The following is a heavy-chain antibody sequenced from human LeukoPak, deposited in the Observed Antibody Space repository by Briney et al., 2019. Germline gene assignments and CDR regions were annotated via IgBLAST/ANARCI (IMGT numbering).Heavy chain of an antibody. CDR1: GGSISSSSYY. D-gene: IGHD2-21*01. V-gene: IGHV4-61*05. Sequence: PSETLSLTCTVSGGSISSSSYYWGWIRQPPGKGLEWIGYIYYSGSTNYNPSLKSRVTISVDTSKNQFSLKLSSVTAADTAVYYCARHVVLDAFDIWGQGTMVTVSS. J-gene: IGHJ3*02. CDR3: ARHVVLDAFDI. CDR2: IYYSGST.